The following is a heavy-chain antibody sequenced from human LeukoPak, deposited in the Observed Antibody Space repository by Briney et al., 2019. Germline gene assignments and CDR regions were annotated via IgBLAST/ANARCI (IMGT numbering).Heavy chain of an antibody. CDR1: GFTFDDYA. CDR3: AKGNHFNYYGSGSPLDY. Sequence: SGGSLRLSCAASGFTFDDYAMHWVRQAPGKGLEWVSGISWNSGSIGYADSVKGRFTISRDNAKNSLYLQMNSLRAEDTALYYCAKGNHFNYYGSGSPLDYWGQGTLVTVSS. V-gene: IGHV3-9*01. D-gene: IGHD3-10*01. J-gene: IGHJ4*02. CDR2: ISWNSGSI.